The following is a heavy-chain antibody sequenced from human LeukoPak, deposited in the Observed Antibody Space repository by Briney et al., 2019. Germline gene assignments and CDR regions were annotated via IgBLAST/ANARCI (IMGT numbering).Heavy chain of an antibody. J-gene: IGHJ4*02. CDR2: INHSGST. V-gene: IGHV4-34*01. CDR1: GGSFSGYY. Sequence: PSETLSLTCAVYGGSFSGYYWSWIRQPPGKGLEWIGEINHSGSTNYNPSLKSRVTMSVDTSKNQFSLKLPSVTAADTAVYYCARHSARGSSALEIAYWGQGSLVIVSS. CDR3: ARHSARGSSALEIAY. D-gene: IGHD6-6*01.